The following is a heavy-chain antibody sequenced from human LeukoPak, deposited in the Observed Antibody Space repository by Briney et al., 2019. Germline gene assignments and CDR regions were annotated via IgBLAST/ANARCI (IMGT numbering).Heavy chain of an antibody. Sequence: GGSLRLSCAASGFTLSDHYMDWVRQAPGKGLEYVSGISDNGGGTYYGDSVKGRFTIARDNSKNALYLQMSSLRAEDTAVYYCVLGTTLKFYFDDWGQGTLVTVSS. V-gene: IGHV3-64D*06. CDR1: GFTLSDHY. D-gene: IGHD1-26*01. CDR2: ISDNGGGT. CDR3: VLGTTLKFYFDD. J-gene: IGHJ4*02.